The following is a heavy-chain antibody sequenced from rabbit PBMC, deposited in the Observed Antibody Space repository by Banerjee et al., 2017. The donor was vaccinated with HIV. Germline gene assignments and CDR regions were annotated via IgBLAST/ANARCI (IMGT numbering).Heavy chain of an antibody. CDR1: GIDFRSYYY. CDR2: IYTSSGSI. J-gene: IGHJ5*01. CDR3: ARHVTGMDL. V-gene: IGHV1S40*01. Sequence: QSLEESGGGLVKPGGTLTLTCKASGIDFRSYYYMCWVRQAPGKGLEWIACIYTSSGSIYYASWAKCRLTISETSSTTATLQITRLTAADTATYFSARHVTGMDLWGQGTLVTVS.